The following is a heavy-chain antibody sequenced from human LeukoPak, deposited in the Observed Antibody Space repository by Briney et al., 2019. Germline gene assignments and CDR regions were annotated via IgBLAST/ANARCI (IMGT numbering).Heavy chain of an antibody. CDR2: ISYDGSNK. V-gene: IGHV3-30*03. Sequence: GGSLRLSCAASGFTFSSYGMHWVRQAPGKGLEWVAVISYDGSNKYYADSVKGRFTISRDNSKNTLYLQMNSLRAEDTAVYYCATQYCGGDCSTYYFDYWGQGTLVTVSS. D-gene: IGHD2-21*02. CDR1: GFTFSSYG. J-gene: IGHJ4*02. CDR3: ATQYCGGDCSTYYFDY.